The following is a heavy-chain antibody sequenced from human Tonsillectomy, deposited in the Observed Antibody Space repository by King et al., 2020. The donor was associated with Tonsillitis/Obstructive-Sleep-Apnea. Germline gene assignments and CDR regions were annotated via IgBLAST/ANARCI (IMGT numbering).Heavy chain of an antibody. D-gene: IGHD6-6*01. J-gene: IGHJ6*03. Sequence: VQLVESGGGLVKPGGSLRLSCAASGFTFCDYSLNWVREAPGKGLWWVSSIPSRGRFIPYADSLEARFTASRDNAKNSLYLQMNNLRAEDTAVYYCARVLAARYMDVWGKGTTVTVSS. CDR1: GFTFCDYS. V-gene: IGHV3-21*01. CDR3: ARVLAARYMDV. CDR2: IPSRGRFI.